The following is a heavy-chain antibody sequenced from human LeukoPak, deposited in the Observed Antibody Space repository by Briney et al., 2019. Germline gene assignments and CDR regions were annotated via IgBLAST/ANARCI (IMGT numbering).Heavy chain of an antibody. D-gene: IGHD3-16*01. V-gene: IGHV1-18*01. Sequence: GASVKVSCKASGYTFTSYGISWVRQAPGQGLEWMGWISAYNGNTNYAQKLQGRVTMTTDTSTSTAYMELRSLRSDDTAVYYCARGGALGELQPSFDYWGQGTLVTVSS. CDR3: ARGGALGELQPSFDY. CDR1: GYTFTSYG. J-gene: IGHJ4*02. CDR2: ISAYNGNT.